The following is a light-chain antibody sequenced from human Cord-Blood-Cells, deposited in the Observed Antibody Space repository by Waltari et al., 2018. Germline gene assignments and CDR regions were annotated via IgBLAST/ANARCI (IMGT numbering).Light chain of an antibody. CDR1: QSVSSY. J-gene: IGKJ5*01. CDR3: QQRSNWPPIT. CDR2: DAS. Sequence: EIVLTQSPATLSLSPGERATLYCRASQSVSSYLAWYQQNPGQAPRLLIYDASNRATCIPARFSGSGSGTDFTLTISSLEPEDFAVYYCQQRSNWPPITFGQGTRLEIK. V-gene: IGKV3-11*01.